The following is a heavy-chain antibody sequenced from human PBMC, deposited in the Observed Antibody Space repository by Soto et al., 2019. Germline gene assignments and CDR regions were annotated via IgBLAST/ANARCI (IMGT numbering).Heavy chain of an antibody. V-gene: IGHV3-30*03. J-gene: IGHJ4*02. CDR2: ISYDGSNK. Sequence: GSLRLSCAASGFTFSSYGMHWVRQAPGKGLEWVAVISYDGSNKYYADSVKGRFTISRDNSKNTLYLQMNSLRAEDTAVYYCAIGNSVDYWGQGTLVTVSS. CDR3: AIGNSVDY. CDR1: GFTFSSYG. D-gene: IGHD5-18*01.